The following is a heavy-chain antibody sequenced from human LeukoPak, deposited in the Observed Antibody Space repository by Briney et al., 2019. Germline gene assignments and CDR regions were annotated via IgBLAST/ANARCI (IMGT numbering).Heavy chain of an antibody. Sequence: GGSLRLSCAASGFTFRSFAMSWVRQAPGKGLEYVSAITTNGGSTYYANSVKGRFTISRDNSKNTLYLQMGSLRAEDMAVYYCARGYVLLDYWGQGTLVTVSS. CDR3: ARGYVLLDY. V-gene: IGHV3-64*01. J-gene: IGHJ4*02. D-gene: IGHD2/OR15-2a*01. CDR2: ITTNGGST. CDR1: GFTFRSFA.